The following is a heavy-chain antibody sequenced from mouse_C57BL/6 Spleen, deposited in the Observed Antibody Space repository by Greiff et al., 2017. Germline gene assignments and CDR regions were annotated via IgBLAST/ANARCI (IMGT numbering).Heavy chain of an antibody. D-gene: IGHD1-1*01. Sequence: EVQLVESGGGLVQPGGSLKLSCAASGFTFSDYYMYWVRQTPEKRLEWVAYISNGGGSTYYPDTVKGRFTISRDNAKNTLYLQMSRLKSEDTAMYYCARQYYGSPYFDYWGQGTTLTVSS. CDR2: ISNGGGST. V-gene: IGHV5-12*01. J-gene: IGHJ2*01. CDR1: GFTFSDYY. CDR3: ARQYYGSPYFDY.